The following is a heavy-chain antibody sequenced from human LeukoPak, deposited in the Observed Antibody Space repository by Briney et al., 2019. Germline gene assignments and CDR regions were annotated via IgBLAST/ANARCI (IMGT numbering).Heavy chain of an antibody. CDR2: IRRDGGDDI. D-gene: IGHD2-15*01. Sequence: GGSLRLSCAASGFTFSSYYMSWIRQSPGKGLEWVSYIRRDGGDDIYYADSVKGRFTISRDNSKNTLYLQMNSLRAEDTAVYYCAKVIWEVVPADAFDIWGQGTMVTVSS. CDR1: GFTFSSYY. V-gene: IGHV3-23*01. J-gene: IGHJ3*02. CDR3: AKVIWEVVPADAFDI.